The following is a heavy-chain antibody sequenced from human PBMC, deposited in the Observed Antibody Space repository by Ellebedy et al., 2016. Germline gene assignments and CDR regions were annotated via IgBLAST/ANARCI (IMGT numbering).Heavy chain of an antibody. J-gene: IGHJ2*01. Sequence: SETLSLTCAVYGGSFSGYYWSWIRQPPGKGLEWIGYIYYSGSTNYNPSLKSRVTISVDTSKNQFSLKLSSVTAADTAVYYCARRGMVREREWDNWYFDLWGRGTLVTVSS. D-gene: IGHD3-10*01. CDR3: ARRGMVREREWDNWYFDL. V-gene: IGHV4-59*08. CDR1: GGSFSGYY. CDR2: IYYSGST.